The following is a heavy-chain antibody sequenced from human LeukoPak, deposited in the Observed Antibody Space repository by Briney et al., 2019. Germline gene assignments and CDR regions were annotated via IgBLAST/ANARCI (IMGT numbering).Heavy chain of an antibody. D-gene: IGHD2-15*01. J-gene: IGHJ4*02. V-gene: IGHV3-23*01. CDR1: GFTFSSYA. CDR2: ISGSGYNT. CDR3: AKQNGAAVISHFDY. Sequence: PPGGYLRLSWAASGFTFSSYAMSWVRQAPGKGLEWVSGISGSGYNTFNADSLKGRFTISRDNSRNTPYLQMNSLRAEDTAVYYCAKQNGAAVISHFDYWGQGTLVTVSS.